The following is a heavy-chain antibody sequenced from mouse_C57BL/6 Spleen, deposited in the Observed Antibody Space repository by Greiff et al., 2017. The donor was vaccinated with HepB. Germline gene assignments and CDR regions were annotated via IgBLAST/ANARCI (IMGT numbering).Heavy chain of an antibody. CDR3: ARPNYGGAMDY. CDR2: IWSGGST. V-gene: IGHV2-2*01. J-gene: IGHJ4*01. D-gene: IGHD1-1*02. Sequence: VQLVESGPGLVQPSQSLSITCTVSGFSLTSYGVHWVRQSPGKGLEWLGVIWSGGSTDYNAAFISRLSISKDNSKSQVFFKMNSLQADDTAIYYCARPNYGGAMDYWGQGTSVTVSS. CDR1: GFSLTSYG.